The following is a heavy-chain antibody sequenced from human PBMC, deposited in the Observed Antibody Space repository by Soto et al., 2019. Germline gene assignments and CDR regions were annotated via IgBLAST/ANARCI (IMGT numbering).Heavy chain of an antibody. V-gene: IGHV3-23*01. J-gene: IGHJ5*02. CDR1: GFTFSSYA. D-gene: IGHD3-22*01. CDR2: ISGSGGST. Sequence: QPGGSLRLSCAASGFTFSSYAMSWVRQAPGKGLEWVSAISGSGGSTYYADSVKGRFTISRDNSKNTLYLQMNSLRAEDTAVYYCAKDVPLYSSGWYPQPHYYDSSGYNWFDPWGQGTLVTVSS. CDR3: AKDVPLYSSGWYPQPHYYDSSGYNWFDP.